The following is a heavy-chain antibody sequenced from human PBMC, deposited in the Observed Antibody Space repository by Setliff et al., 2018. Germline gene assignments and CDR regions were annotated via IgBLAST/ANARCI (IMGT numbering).Heavy chain of an antibody. CDR3: ARQPMDTIMVTFDY. D-gene: IGHD5-12*01. V-gene: IGHV1-2*02. J-gene: IGHJ4*02. Sequence: VASVKVSCKASGYTFTGYYFHWVRQAPGQGLEWMGWTNPNNGDTKSAQKFQGRLTMTRDTSISTAYMELSSLRSDDTAVYYCARQPMDTIMVTFDYWGQGILVTVSS. CDR2: TNPNNGDT. CDR1: GYTFTGYY.